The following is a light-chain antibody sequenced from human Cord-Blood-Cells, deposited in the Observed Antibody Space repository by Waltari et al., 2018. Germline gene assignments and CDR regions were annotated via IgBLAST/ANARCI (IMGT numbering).Light chain of an antibody. CDR1: QGISSY. V-gene: IGKV1-8*01. CDR2: AAS. Sequence: AIRMTQSPSSFSASTGDRVTITLRATQGISSYLAWYQQKPGKAPKLLIYAASTLQSGVPSRFRGSGSGTDFTLTINCLQSEDFATYYCQQYYSYPLTFGGGTKVEIK. CDR3: QQYYSYPLT. J-gene: IGKJ4*01.